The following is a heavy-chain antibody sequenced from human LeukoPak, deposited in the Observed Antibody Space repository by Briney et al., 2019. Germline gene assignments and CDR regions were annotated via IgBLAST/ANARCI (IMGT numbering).Heavy chain of an antibody. J-gene: IGHJ4*02. D-gene: IGHD5-24*01. CDR2: ISYDGSNK. V-gene: IGHV3-30-3*01. Sequence: GGSLRLSCAASGFTFSSYAMHWVRQAPGKGLEWVAIISYDGSNKYYADSVKGRFTISRDNAKNSLYLQMNSLRVEDTAVYYCARWLQFSLGSNYFDYWGQGTLVTVSS. CDR1: GFTFSSYA. CDR3: ARWLQFSLGSNYFDY.